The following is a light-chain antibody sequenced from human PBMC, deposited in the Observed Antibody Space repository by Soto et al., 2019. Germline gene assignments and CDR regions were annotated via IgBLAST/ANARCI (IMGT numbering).Light chain of an antibody. Sequence: QSVLTQPASVSASPGQSITISCTGASSDVGTYHYVSWYQHHPGKPPKLLIHEVTHRPPGVAARFSGSKSGNTASLTISGLQAEDEAVYYCSSYTTSSTRVFGTGTKVTVL. CDR2: EVT. CDR1: SSDVGTYHY. CDR3: SSYTTSSTRV. V-gene: IGLV2-14*01. J-gene: IGLJ1*01.